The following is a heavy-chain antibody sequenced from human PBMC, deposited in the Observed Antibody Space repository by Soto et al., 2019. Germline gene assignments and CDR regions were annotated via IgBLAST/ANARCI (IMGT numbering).Heavy chain of an antibody. CDR1: GFTFTSYG. CDR2: ISAYNGNT. V-gene: IGHV1-18*01. D-gene: IGHD1-26*01. Sequence: GASMKLSRKASGFTFTSYGMSWVRQAPGQGLEWMGWISAYNGNTNYAQKLQGRVTMTTDTSTSTAYMELRSLRSDDTAVYYCAREGGLVGDMDFDYWGQGTLVTVSS. J-gene: IGHJ4*02. CDR3: AREGGLVGDMDFDY.